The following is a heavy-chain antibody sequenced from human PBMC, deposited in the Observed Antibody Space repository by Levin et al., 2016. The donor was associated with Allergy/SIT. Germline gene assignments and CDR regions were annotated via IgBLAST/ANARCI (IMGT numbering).Heavy chain of an antibody. V-gene: IGHV1-69*02. CDR2: IIPILGIA. Sequence: WVRQAPGQGLEWMGRIIPILGIANYAQKFQGRVTITADKSTSTAYMELSSLRSEDTAVYYCASLTGYYYDSSGHTDDYWGQGTLVTVSS. J-gene: IGHJ4*02. CDR3: ASLTGYYYDSSGHTDDY. D-gene: IGHD3-22*01.